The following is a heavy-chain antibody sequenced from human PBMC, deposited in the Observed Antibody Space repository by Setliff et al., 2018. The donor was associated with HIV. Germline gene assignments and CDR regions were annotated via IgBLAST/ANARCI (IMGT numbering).Heavy chain of an antibody. J-gene: IGHJ4*02. Sequence: ASVKVSCKASGYTFTNYTISWVRQAPGQGLEWMGGIIPIFGTTNYAQRFQGRVSITADASTSTAYMELSSLRSEDTAMHFCARDNYYDTSGAIGYWGQGTMVTVSS. CDR2: IIPIFGTT. D-gene: IGHD3-22*01. CDR1: GYTFTNYT. CDR3: ARDNYYDTSGAIGY. V-gene: IGHV1-69*13.